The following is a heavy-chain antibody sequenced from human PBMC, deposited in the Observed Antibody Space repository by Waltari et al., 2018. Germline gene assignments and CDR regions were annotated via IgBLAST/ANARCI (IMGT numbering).Heavy chain of an antibody. CDR3: ARTAAAAPHYYYYYMDV. Sequence: QVQLQESGPGLVKPSETLSLTCAVSGYSISRGYSWGWIRQPPGKGLEWIGSIYHSGSTYYNPSLKSRVTISVDTSKNQFSLKLSSVTAADTAVYYCARTAAAAPHYYYYYMDVWGKGTTVTVSS. CDR2: IYHSGST. V-gene: IGHV4-38-2*01. CDR1: GYSISRGYS. D-gene: IGHD6-13*01. J-gene: IGHJ6*03.